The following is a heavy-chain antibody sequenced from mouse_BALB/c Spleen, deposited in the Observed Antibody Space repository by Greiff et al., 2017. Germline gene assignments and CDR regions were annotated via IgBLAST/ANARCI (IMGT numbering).Heavy chain of an antibody. Sequence: VQLKESGPGLVKPSQSLSLTCTVTGYSITSDYAWNWIRQFPGNKLEWMGYISYSGSTSYNPSLKSRISITRDTSKNQFFLQLNSVTTEDTATYYCARRGSHWYFDVWGAGTTVTVSS. J-gene: IGHJ1*01. V-gene: IGHV3-2*02. CDR3: ARRGSHWYFDV. CDR2: ISYSGST. CDR1: GYSITSDYA. D-gene: IGHD1-1*01.